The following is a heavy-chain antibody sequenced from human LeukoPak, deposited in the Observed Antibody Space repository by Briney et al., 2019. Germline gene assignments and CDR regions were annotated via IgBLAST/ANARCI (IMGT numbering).Heavy chain of an antibody. D-gene: IGHD3-10*01. Sequence: SETLSLTCTVSGYSISSGYYWGWIRQPPGKGLEWIGSIYHSGSTYYNPSLKSRVTTSVDTSKNQFSLKLISVTAADTAVYYCARARGGSGSSFDFWGQGALVTVSS. CDR1: GYSISSGYY. V-gene: IGHV4-38-2*02. CDR2: IYHSGST. J-gene: IGHJ4*02. CDR3: ARARGGSGSSFDF.